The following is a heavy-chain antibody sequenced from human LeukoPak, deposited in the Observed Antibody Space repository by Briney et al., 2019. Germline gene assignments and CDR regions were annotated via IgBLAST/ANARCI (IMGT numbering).Heavy chain of an antibody. CDR1: GGSISSYY. CDR3: ARGGDYDSSGYQFDY. Sequence: PSETLSLTCTVSGGSISSYYWSWIRQPPGKGLEWIGYIYYSGSTNYNPSLKSRVTISVDTSKNQFSLKLSSVTAADTAVYYCARGGDYDSSGYQFDYWGRGTLVTVSS. CDR2: IYYSGST. V-gene: IGHV4-59*01. D-gene: IGHD3-22*01. J-gene: IGHJ4*02.